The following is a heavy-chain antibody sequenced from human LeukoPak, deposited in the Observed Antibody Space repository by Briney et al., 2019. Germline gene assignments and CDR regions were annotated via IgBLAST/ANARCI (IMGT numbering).Heavy chain of an antibody. Sequence: ASVRVSCKASGYTFTCYYMHWVRQAPGQGGEGMGWIHPNSGVTNYPQKFQRRVTMTSDTSISPAYMELSTLRSDDTAVYYCARGSFYYDSSGFDYWGQGTLLTVSS. CDR3: ARGSFYYDSSGFDY. D-gene: IGHD3-22*01. CDR1: GYTFTCYY. V-gene: IGHV1-2*02. CDR2: IHPNSGVT. J-gene: IGHJ4*02.